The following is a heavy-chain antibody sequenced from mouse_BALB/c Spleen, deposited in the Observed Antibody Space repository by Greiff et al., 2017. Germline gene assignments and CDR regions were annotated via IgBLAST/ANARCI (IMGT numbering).Heavy chain of an antibody. Sequence: EVKLMESGGGLVQPKGSLKLSCAASGFTFNTYAMNWVRQAPGKGLEWVARIRSKSNNYATYYADSVKDRFTISRDDSQSMLYLQMNNLKTEDTAMYYCVRQGNWEGWYFDVWGAGTTVTVSS. CDR2: IRSKSNNYAT. D-gene: IGHD4-1*01. V-gene: IGHV10-1*02. CDR1: GFTFNTYA. CDR3: VRQGNWEGWYFDV. J-gene: IGHJ1*01.